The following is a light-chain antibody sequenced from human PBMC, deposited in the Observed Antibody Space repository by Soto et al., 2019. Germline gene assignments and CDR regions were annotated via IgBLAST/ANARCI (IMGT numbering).Light chain of an antibody. CDR3: QQSYSTPRT. CDR2: AAS. Sequence: DIQMTQSPSSLSASVGDRVTITCRASQSISSYLNWYQQNPGKAPKLLIYAASILQSGVPSRFSGNGSGTDFTPTISSLQPEDFATYYWQQSYSTPRTFGQGAKVEIK. CDR1: QSISSY. J-gene: IGKJ1*01. V-gene: IGKV1-39*01.